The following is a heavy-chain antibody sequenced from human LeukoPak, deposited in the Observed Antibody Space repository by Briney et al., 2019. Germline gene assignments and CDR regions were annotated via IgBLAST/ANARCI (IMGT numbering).Heavy chain of an antibody. CDR2: ISGSGGST. J-gene: IGHJ4*02. V-gene: IGHV3-23*01. Sequence: GGSLRLPCAASGFTFSSYAMSWVRQAPGKGLEWVSAISGSGGSTYYADSVKGRFTISRDNSKNTLYLQMNSLRAEDTAVYYCAKDIVRAPGGDYWGQGTLVTVSS. CDR1: GFTFSSYA. D-gene: IGHD3-16*02. CDR3: AKDIVRAPGGDY.